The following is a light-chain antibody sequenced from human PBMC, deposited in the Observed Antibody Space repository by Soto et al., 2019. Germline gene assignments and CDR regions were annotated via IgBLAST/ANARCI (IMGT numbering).Light chain of an antibody. V-gene: IGKV3-11*01. CDR2: DAY. Sequence: FLLTQSPGHMSLSPCHRATLSCRAGQSVSSSYLAWYQQKPGQAPRLLIYDAYNRATGIPPRFSGSGSGTDFTLTISSLEPEDSAVYYCQQRHRWPITFGQGTRLEIK. CDR3: QQRHRWPIT. J-gene: IGKJ5*01. CDR1: QSVSSSY.